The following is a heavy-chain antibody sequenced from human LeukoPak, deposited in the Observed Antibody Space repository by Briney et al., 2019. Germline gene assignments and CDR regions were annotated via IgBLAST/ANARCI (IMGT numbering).Heavy chain of an antibody. V-gene: IGHV1-2*02. CDR1: GYTFTGYY. Sequence: ASVKVSCKASGYTFTGYYMHWVRQAPGQGLEWMGWINPNGGGTNYAQKFQGRVTMTRDTSISTAYMELSRLRSDDTAVYYCASCTMASSDAFDIWGQGTMVTVSS. CDR2: INPNGGGT. CDR3: ASCTMASSDAFDI. D-gene: IGHD3-10*01. J-gene: IGHJ3*02.